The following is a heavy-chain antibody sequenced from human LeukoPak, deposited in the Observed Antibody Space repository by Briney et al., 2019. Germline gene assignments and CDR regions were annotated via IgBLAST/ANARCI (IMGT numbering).Heavy chain of an antibody. Sequence: PSETLSLTCTVSGGSISSYYWSWIRQPPGKGLEWIGYISYSGSTNYNLSLKSRVTISVDTSRNQFSLKLSSVTAADTAVYYCARGRLGGSGSYYNVLDYWGQGTLVTVSS. CDR1: GGSISSYY. CDR3: ARGRLGGSGSYYNVLDY. CDR2: ISYSGST. V-gene: IGHV4-59*01. D-gene: IGHD3-10*01. J-gene: IGHJ4*02.